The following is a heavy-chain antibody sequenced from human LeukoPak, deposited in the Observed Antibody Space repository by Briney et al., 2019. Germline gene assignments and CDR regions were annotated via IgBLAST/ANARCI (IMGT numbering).Heavy chain of an antibody. J-gene: IGHJ5*02. CDR2: INIGGTNT. Sequence: GGSLRLSCAASGFIFSNAWMTWVRQAPGKGLEWLSYINIGGTNTHYADSVKGRFTISRDNAKKSLYLEMNNLRAEDTAVYYCATDGAGFDTWGQGVLVTVSS. CDR1: GFIFSNAW. CDR3: ATDGAGFDT. V-gene: IGHV3-11*01.